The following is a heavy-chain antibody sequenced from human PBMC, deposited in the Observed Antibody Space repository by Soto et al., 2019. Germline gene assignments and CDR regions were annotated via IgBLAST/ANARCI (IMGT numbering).Heavy chain of an antibody. CDR1: GYTFTSYA. Sequence: ASVKVSCKASGYTFTSYAMHWVRQAPGQRLEWMGWINAGNGNTKYSQKFQGRVTITRDTSASTAYMELSSLRSEDTATYSCAHSAIYTSTWFYFDQWGQGTLVTVSS. CDR3: AHSAIYTSTWFYFDQ. D-gene: IGHD6-13*01. V-gene: IGHV1-3*01. CDR2: INAGNGNT. J-gene: IGHJ4*02.